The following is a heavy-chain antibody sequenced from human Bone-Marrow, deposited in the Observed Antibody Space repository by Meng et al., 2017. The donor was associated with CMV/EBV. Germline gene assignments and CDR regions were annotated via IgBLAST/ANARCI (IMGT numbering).Heavy chain of an antibody. CDR1: GFTFSSYA. J-gene: IGHJ4*02. CDR2: ISGSGTST. Sequence: SGFTFSSYAMSWVRQAPGKGLEWVSAISGSGTSTYYADSVKGRFTISRDNSKNTLYLQMNSLRAEDTAVYYCAKSLDPRTIFPMIFDYWGQGTLVTVSS. CDR3: AKSLDPRTIFPMIFDY. V-gene: IGHV3-23*01. D-gene: IGHD3-9*01.